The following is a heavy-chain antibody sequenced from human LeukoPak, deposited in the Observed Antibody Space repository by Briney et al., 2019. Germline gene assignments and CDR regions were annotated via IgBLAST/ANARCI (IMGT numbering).Heavy chain of an antibody. D-gene: IGHD2-8*01. CDR1: GYTFTSYD. Sequence: ASVKVSCNASGYTFTSYDINWVRQATGQGLEWMGWMNPNSGNTGYAQKFQGRVTITRNTSISTAYMELSSLRPEDTAVSYCARSVCTNGVCFDYWGQGTLVTVSS. CDR3: ARSVCTNGVCFDY. J-gene: IGHJ4*02. V-gene: IGHV1-8*03. CDR2: MNPNSGNT.